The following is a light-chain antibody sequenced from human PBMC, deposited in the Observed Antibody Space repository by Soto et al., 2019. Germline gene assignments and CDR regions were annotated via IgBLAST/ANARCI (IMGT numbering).Light chain of an antibody. CDR3: AAWDDNLHAV. Sequence: QSALTQPPSASGTPGQRVTISCSGDSSNIGRNTVNWYQHLPGTAPKLLIYNSDQRPSGIPDRFSGSKSGTSASLAISGLQSEDEADYFCAAWDDNLHAVFGGGTKLTVL. CDR2: NSD. CDR1: SSNIGRNT. V-gene: IGLV1-44*01. J-gene: IGLJ2*01.